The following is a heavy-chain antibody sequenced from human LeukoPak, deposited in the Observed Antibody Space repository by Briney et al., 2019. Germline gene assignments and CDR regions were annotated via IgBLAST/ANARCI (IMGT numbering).Heavy chain of an antibody. Sequence: PSETLSLTCTVSGGSISSYYWSWIRQPAGKGLEWIGRIYTSGSTDYNPSLKSRASMSVDTSKKQFSLKLSSVTAADTAVYYCASVTAYYDSSGYYHNWFDPWGQGTLVTVSS. D-gene: IGHD3-22*01. CDR1: GGSISSYY. V-gene: IGHV4-4*07. CDR2: IYTSGST. J-gene: IGHJ5*02. CDR3: ASVTAYYDSSGYYHNWFDP.